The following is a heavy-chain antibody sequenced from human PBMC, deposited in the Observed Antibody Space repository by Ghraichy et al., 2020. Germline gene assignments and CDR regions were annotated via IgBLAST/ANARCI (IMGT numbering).Heavy chain of an antibody. J-gene: IGHJ3*02. Sequence: GGSLRLSCAASGFSFSTWTMNWVRQAPGKGLQWVSYISGSGSTIYYADSVKGRFTISRDNARNSLYLQMKSLRDEDTAVYYCAGAFDIWRQGTRVTASS. CDR2: ISGSGSTI. V-gene: IGHV3-48*02. CDR1: GFSFSTWT. CDR3: AGAFDI.